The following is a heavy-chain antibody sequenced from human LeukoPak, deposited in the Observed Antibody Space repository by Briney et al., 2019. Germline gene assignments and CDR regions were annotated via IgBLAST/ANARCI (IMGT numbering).Heavy chain of an antibody. CDR1: GDTFNSVA. Sequence: ASVKVSCKASGDTFNSVALSWVRLAPGQGLEWKGGIIPIFGTANYAQRFLGRVTITSDESTSTAYMEINSLTSEDTAVYYCARLSDPSKSPGPLDIWGKGTTVTASS. CDR3: ARLSDPSKSPGPLDI. V-gene: IGHV1-69*01. D-gene: IGHD4-11*01. J-gene: IGHJ6*04. CDR2: IIPIFGTA.